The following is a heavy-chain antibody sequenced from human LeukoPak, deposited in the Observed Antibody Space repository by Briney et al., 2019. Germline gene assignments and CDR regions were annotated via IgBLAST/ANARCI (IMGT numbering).Heavy chain of an antibody. CDR2: IIPIFGTA. V-gene: IGHV1-69*13. J-gene: IGHJ5*02. Sequence: GASVKVSCKASGGTFSSYAISWVRQAPGQGLEWMGGIIPIFGTANYAQKFQGRVTITADESTSTAYMELSSLRSENTAVYYCARVLWFGELSIWFDPWGQGTLVTVSS. CDR1: GGTFSSYA. CDR3: ARVLWFGELSIWFDP. D-gene: IGHD3-10*01.